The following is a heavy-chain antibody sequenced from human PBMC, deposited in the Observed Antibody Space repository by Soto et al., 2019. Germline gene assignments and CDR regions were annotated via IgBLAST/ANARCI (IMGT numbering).Heavy chain of an antibody. CDR3: AGDYQPRVRYFDWLSPMRAFDI. CDR1: GYTFTSYG. J-gene: IGHJ3*02. CDR2: ISAYNGNT. D-gene: IGHD3-9*01. V-gene: IGHV1-18*01. Sequence: ASVKVSCKASGYTFTSYGISWVRQAPGQGLEWMGWISAYNGNTNYAQKLQGRVTMTTDTSTSTAYMELRSLRSDDTAVYYCAGDYQPRVRYFDWLSPMRAFDIWGQGTMVTVSS.